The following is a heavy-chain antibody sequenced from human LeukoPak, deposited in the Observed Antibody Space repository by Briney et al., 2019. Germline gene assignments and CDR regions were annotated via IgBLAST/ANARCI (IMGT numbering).Heavy chain of an antibody. CDR3: ARDLDYGGNSSPLGD. J-gene: IGHJ4*02. V-gene: IGHV1-2*02. D-gene: IGHD4-23*01. CDR2: IHPKSGGT. CDR1: GDTFTGYY. Sequence: ASVKVSCKASGDTFTGYYLHWVRQAPGQGLEWMGWIHPKSGGTNYAQKFQGRVTMTRDTPTSTVYMELSSLRSEDTAVYYCARDLDYGGNSSPLGDWGQGTLVTVSS.